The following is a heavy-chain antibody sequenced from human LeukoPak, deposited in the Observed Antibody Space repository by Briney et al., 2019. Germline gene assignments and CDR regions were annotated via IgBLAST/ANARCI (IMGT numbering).Heavy chain of an antibody. D-gene: IGHD3-16*01. J-gene: IGHJ5*02. CDR2: ISAYNGNT. CDR1: GYAFTSYG. V-gene: IGHV1-18*01. CDR3: ARDVSAGGTNWFDP. Sequence: GASVKVSCKASGYAFTSYGISWVRQAPGQGLEWMGWISAYNGNTNYAPKLQGRVTMTTDTSTSTAYMELRSLRSDDTAVYYCARDVSAGGTNWFDPWGQGTLVTVSS.